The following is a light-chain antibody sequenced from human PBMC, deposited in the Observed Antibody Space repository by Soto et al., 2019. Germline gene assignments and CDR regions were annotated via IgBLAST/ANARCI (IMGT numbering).Light chain of an antibody. CDR2: GAY. J-gene: IGKJ5*01. V-gene: IGKV3D-20*02. Sequence: NVWRTSVGTVSLKPGSRATFSGRARQPIICYFLAWYQQKPGQAPILLIYGAYSRATATPDRFRGSGSGTDFTLTINRLETEDFAFYYCQQGSNWPPHPFGQGTRRAVK. CDR1: QPIICYF. CDR3: QQGSNWPPHP.